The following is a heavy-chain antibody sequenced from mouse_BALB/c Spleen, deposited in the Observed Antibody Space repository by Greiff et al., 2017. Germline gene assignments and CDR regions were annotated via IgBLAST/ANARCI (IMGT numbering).Heavy chain of an antibody. CDR3: ARDLGLRRMDY. CDR1: GFSLTSYG. D-gene: IGHD2-4*01. J-gene: IGHJ4*01. Sequence: VKLMESGPGLVAPSQSLSITCTVSGFSLTSYGVHWVRQPPGKGLEWLGVIWAGGSTNYNSALMSRLSISKDNSKSQVFLKMNSLQTDDTAMYYCARDLGLRRMDYWGQGTSVTVSS. V-gene: IGHV2-9*02. CDR2: IWAGGST.